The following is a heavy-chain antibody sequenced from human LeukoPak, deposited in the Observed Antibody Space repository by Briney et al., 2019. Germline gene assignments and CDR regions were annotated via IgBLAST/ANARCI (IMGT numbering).Heavy chain of an antibody. CDR2: ISAYNGNT. V-gene: IGHV1-18*04. CDR1: GYTFTGYY. J-gene: IGHJ3*02. CDR3: ARDGIQLWLKAADAFDI. Sequence: ASVKVSCKASGYTFTGYYMHWVRQAPGQGLEWMGWISAYNGNTNYAQKLQGRVTMTTDTSTSTAYMELRSLRSDDTAVYYCARDGIQLWLKAADAFDIWGQGTMVTVSS. D-gene: IGHD5-18*01.